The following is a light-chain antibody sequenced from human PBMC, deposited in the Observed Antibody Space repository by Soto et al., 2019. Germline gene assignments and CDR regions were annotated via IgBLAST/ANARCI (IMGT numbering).Light chain of an antibody. CDR3: QQRSNWPPLFT. CDR2: DAS. CDR1: QSVSSY. J-gene: IGKJ3*01. Sequence: EIVLTQSPATLSLSPGERATLSCRASQSVSSYLAWYQQKPGQAPRLLIYDASNRATGIPARFSGSGSGTDVTLTISSLEPDDFAVYYCQQRSNWPPLFTFGPGTKVDIK. V-gene: IGKV3-11*01.